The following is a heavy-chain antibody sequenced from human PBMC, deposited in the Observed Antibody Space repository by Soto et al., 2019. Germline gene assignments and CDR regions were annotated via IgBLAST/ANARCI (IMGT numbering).Heavy chain of an antibody. D-gene: IGHD2-2*01. CDR1: GGSFSGYY. Sequence: SETLSLTCAVYGGSFSGYYWSWIRQPPGKGLEWIGEINHSGSTNYNPSLKSRVTISVDTSKNQFSLKLSSVTAADTAVYYCARISMGYCSSTSCLHYYYYYMDVWGKGTTVTVSS. CDR2: INHSGST. V-gene: IGHV4-34*01. CDR3: ARISMGYCSSTSCLHYYYYYMDV. J-gene: IGHJ6*03.